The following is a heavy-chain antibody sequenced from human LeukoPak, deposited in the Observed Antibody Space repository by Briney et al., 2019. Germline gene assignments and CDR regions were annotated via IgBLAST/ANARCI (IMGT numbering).Heavy chain of an antibody. CDR1: GFTLRSYW. V-gene: IGHV3-74*01. CDR2: INRDGSST. CDR3: AKEGYDTRGYNTRAFDF. D-gene: IGHD3-22*01. J-gene: IGHJ4*02. Sequence: GGSLRLSCAASGFTLRSYWMHWVRQVPGKGLVWVSRINRDGSSTSYADSVEGRFTISRDSAKNTLYLQMNSLRADDTAVYYCAKEGYDTRGYNTRAFDFWGQGTLVTVSS.